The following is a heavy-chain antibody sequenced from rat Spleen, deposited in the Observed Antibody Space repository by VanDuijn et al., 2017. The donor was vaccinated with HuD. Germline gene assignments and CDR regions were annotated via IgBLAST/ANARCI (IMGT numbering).Heavy chain of an antibody. J-gene: IGHJ2*01. CDR2: ISYGDSSGHSST. CDR3: ARPPPSYYGYTDYVDY. V-gene: IGHV5-29*01. Sequence: EVQLVESDGGLVQPGRSLKLSCAASGFTFSDYYMAWVRQAPTKGLEWVATISYGDSSGHSSTYYRDSVKGRFTISRDNAKSTLYLQMDSLRSEDTATYYCARPPPSYYGYTDYVDYWGQGVMVTVSS. D-gene: IGHD1-7*01. CDR1: GFTFSDYY.